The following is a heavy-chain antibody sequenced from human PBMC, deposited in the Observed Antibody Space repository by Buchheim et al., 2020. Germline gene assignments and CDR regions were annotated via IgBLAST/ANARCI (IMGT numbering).Heavy chain of an antibody. D-gene: IGHD2-2*01. CDR3: AKDSGKDRYCSSTSCYRDYYYYMDV. CDR1: GFTLSSYA. CDR2: ISGSGGST. J-gene: IGHJ6*03. V-gene: IGHV3-23*01. Sequence: EVQLLESGGGLVQPGGSLRLSCAASGFTLSSYAMSWVRQAPGKGLEWVSAISGSGGSTYYADSVKGRFTISRDNSKNTLYLQMNSLRAEDTAVYYCAKDSGKDRYCSSTSCYRDYYYYMDVWGKGTT.